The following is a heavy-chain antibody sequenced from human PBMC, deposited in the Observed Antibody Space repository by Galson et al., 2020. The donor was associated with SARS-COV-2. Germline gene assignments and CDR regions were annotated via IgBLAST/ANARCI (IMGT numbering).Heavy chain of an antibody. J-gene: IGHJ4*02. Sequence: TLSLTCAVSGDSISNGAYSWNWIRQPPGKGLEWIGYIYRSGNTFYNPSLSSRVTLSVDRSRDQFSLRLNSVTAADTAVYYCARGKGVPATLDYWGQGTLVTVSS. CDR2: IYRSGNT. D-gene: IGHD2-2*01. V-gene: IGHV4-30-2*01. CDR3: ARGKGVPATLDY. CDR1: GDSISNGAYS.